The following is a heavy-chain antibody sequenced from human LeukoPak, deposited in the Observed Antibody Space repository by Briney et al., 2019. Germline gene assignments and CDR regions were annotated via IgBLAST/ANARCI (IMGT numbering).Heavy chain of an antibody. CDR2: ISGSATST. Sequence: GGSLRLSCAASGFTFRSYGMSWVRQAPGKGLEWVSTISGSATSTNYADSVKGRFTISRDSSKNTLYLQMNSLRAEDTAVYYCAKDLLRTVVVISAAGYYLDSWGQGTLVTVSS. CDR1: GFTFRSYG. CDR3: AKDLLRTVVVISAAGYYLDS. V-gene: IGHV3-23*01. J-gene: IGHJ4*02. D-gene: IGHD3-22*01.